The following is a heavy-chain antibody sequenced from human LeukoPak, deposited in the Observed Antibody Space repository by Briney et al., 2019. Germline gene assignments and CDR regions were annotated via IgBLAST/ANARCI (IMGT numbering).Heavy chain of an antibody. V-gene: IGHV3-30*04. Sequence: GGSLRLSCAASGFTFSSYAMHWVRQAPGKGLEWVAVISYDGSNKYYADSVKGRFTISRDNSKNTLYLQMNSLRAEDTAVYYCAKVPPTYYDFWSGSAGDYWGQGTLVTVSS. CDR2: ISYDGSNK. D-gene: IGHD3-3*01. CDR1: GFTFSSYA. CDR3: AKVPPTYYDFWSGSAGDY. J-gene: IGHJ4*02.